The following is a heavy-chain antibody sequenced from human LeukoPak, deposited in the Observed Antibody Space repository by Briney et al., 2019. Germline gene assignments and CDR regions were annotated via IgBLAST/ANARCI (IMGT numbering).Heavy chain of an antibody. CDR2: IYYSGST. D-gene: IGHD3-3*01. V-gene: IGHV4-59*01. Sequence: SETLSLTCTVSGGSISSYYWSWIRQPPGKGLEWIGYIYYSGSTNYNPSLKSRVTISVDTSKNQFSLKLSSVTAADTAVYYCARWSGYYFYWGQGTLVTVSS. J-gene: IGHJ4*02. CDR3: ARWSGYYFY. CDR1: GGSISSYY.